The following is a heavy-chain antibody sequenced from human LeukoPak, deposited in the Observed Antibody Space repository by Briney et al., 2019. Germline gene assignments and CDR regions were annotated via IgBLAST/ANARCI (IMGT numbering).Heavy chain of an antibody. D-gene: IGHD4-17*01. J-gene: IGHJ6*02. CDR2: IYYSGST. CDR1: GGSISSYY. V-gene: IGHV4-59*01. CDR3: ARDSAVTTSYYYYGMDV. Sequence: PSETLSLTCTVSGGSISSYYWSWIRQPPGKGLEWIGYIYYSGSTNYNPSLKSHVTISVDTSKNQFSLKLSSVTAADTAVYYCARDSAVTTSYYYYGMDVWGQGTTVTVSS.